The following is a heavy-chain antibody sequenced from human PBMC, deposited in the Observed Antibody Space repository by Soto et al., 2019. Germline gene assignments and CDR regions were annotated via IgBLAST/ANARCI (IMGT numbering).Heavy chain of an antibody. CDR2: INPSGGST. D-gene: IGHD6-6*01. CDR1: GYTFTSYY. J-gene: IGHJ6*03. CDR3: ARSAARPPVYYYCYYMDV. Sequence: QVQLVQSGAEVKKPGASVKVSCKASGYTFTSYYMHWVRQAPGQGLEWMGIINPSGGSTSYAQKFQGRVTMTRDTSTSTVYMELSSLRSEDTAVYYCARSAARPPVYYYCYYMDVWGKGTTVTVSS. V-gene: IGHV1-46*03.